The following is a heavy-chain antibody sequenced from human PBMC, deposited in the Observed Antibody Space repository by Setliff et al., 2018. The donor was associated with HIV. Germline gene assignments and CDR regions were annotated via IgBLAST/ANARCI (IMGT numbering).Heavy chain of an antibody. Sequence: ASVKVSCKASGGAFSSYAISWVRQAPGQGLEWMGGIIPIFGTANYAQKFQGRVTITTDESTSTAYMELSSLRSEDTAVYYCARSLVPCGYYYGRHAFDIWGQGTKVTVSS. CDR1: GGAFSSYA. J-gene: IGHJ3*02. CDR2: IIPIFGTA. CDR3: ARSLVPCGYYYGRHAFDI. D-gene: IGHD3-22*01. V-gene: IGHV1-69*05.